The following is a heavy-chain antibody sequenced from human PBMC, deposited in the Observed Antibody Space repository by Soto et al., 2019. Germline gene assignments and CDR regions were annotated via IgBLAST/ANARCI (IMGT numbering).Heavy chain of an antibody. V-gene: IGHV4-4*02. Sequence: QVQLQESGPGLVKPSGTLSLTCTVSSGSISSHNWWTWVRQTPGKGLEWIGDIHHAGGSNYNPSLKSRVYIPVDKSKNQFSLRLSSVTVADTAVYYCARKRAGSDDYGDYSPHWYFDLWGRGTLVTVSP. D-gene: IGHD4-17*01. CDR2: IHHAGGS. CDR3: ARKRAGSDDYGDYSPHWYFDL. CDR1: SGSISSHNW. J-gene: IGHJ2*01.